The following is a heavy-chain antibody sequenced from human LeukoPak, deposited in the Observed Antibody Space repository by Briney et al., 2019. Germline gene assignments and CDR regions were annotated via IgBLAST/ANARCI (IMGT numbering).Heavy chain of an antibody. V-gene: IGHV3-7*01. CDR2: IKQDGSEK. D-gene: IGHD6-19*01. Sequence: GGSLRLSCAASGFTFSSYWMSWVRQAPGKGLEWVANIKQDGSEKYYVDSVKGRFTISRDNAKNSLYLQMISLRAEDTAVYFCVRDRASSGWKYWGQGTLVTVSS. J-gene: IGHJ4*02. CDR1: GFTFSSYW. CDR3: VRDRASSGWKY.